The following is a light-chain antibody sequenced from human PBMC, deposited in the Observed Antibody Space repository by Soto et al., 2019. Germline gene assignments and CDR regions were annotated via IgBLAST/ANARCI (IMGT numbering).Light chain of an antibody. Sequence: EIVLTQSPGTLSLSPGERATLSCRASQSVSSNYVAWYHQKPGQAPTLLIHAASRRAYGITDRFSGSGSGTDFTLTISRLEPQDFAVYYCQQYGSSPLTFGGGTKVEIK. CDR2: AAS. CDR3: QQYGSSPLT. J-gene: IGKJ4*01. CDR1: QSVSSNY. V-gene: IGKV3-20*01.